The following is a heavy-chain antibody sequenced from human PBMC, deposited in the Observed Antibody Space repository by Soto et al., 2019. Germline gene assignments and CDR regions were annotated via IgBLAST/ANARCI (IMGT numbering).Heavy chain of an antibody. D-gene: IGHD3-10*01. CDR1: GYTFSSIG. Sequence: ASVKVSCKTSGYTFSSIGISWVRQAPGQGLEWMGWISPHKDNTYYAQRLQGRVTMTTDTSTSTAYMELRSLRSDDTAVYFCARDLGGSGSYYTNYWGQGTLVTVSS. V-gene: IGHV1-18*01. J-gene: IGHJ4*02. CDR2: ISPHKDNT. CDR3: ARDLGGSGSYYTNY.